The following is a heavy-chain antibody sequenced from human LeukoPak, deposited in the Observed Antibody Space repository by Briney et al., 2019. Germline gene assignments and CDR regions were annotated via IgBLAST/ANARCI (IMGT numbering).Heavy chain of an antibody. CDR1: GFTFSSYG. D-gene: IGHD6-13*01. V-gene: IGHV3-33*01. CDR2: IWYDGSNK. J-gene: IGHJ4*02. CDR3: ARALFVVGAAGPSDY. Sequence: PGGSLRLSCAASGFTFSSYGMHWVRQAPGKGLEWVAGIWYDGSNKYYADSVKGRFTIFRDNSKNTLYLQMNSLRAEATAVYYCARALFVVGAAGPSDYWGQGTLVTVSS.